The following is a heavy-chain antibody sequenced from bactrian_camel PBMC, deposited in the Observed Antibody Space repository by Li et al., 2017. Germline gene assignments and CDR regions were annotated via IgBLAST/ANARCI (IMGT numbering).Heavy chain of an antibody. CDR3: VNPVDGNY. CDR1: GFTLNGFA. CDR2: SVSGGGIT. V-gene: IGHV3S40*01. Sequence: LVESGGGLVQPGGSLKLSCAASGFTLNGFAMTWVRQAPGKGLEWVSSSVSGGGITYYADSVKGRFTISRDNAKNTVYLQMNSLKPEDTAVYYCVNPVDGNYWGQGTQVTVS. J-gene: IGHJ4*01.